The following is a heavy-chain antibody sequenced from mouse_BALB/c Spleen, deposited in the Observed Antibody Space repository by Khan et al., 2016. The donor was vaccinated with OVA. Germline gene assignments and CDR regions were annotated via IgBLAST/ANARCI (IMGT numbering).Heavy chain of an antibody. CDR1: GYTFTNYW. J-gene: IGHJ3*01. D-gene: IGHD1-1*01. CDR2: VNPSTGYT. V-gene: IGHV1-7*01. Sequence: VQLQQSGAELAKPGASVKMSCKASGYTFTNYWMHWVKQRPGQGLEWIGYVNPSTGYTEYNQKFKDKATLTAEKSSSTAYMQLSSLTSEDSAVYYCVNHGSSSAWFTYWGQGTLVTVSA. CDR3: VNHGSSSAWFTY.